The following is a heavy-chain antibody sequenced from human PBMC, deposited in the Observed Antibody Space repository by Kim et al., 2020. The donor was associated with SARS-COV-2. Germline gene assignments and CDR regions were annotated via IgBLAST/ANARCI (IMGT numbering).Heavy chain of an antibody. CDR3: AKDWGYGSGTYLNF. D-gene: IGHD3-10*01. J-gene: IGHJ4*02. Sequence: ADSVKGRFTISRDNAKNSLYLQMNSLRPDDTALYYCAKDWGYGSGTYLNFWGQGTLVIVSS. V-gene: IGHV3-9*01.